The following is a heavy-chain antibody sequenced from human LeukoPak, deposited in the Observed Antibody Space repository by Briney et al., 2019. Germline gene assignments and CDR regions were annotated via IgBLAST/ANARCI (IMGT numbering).Heavy chain of an antibody. V-gene: IGHV3-23*01. D-gene: IGHD5-24*01. CDR1: GFTFSSYA. CDR3: AKDIQLST. Sequence: GGSLRLSCAASGFTFSSYAMSWVRQAPGRGLEWVSAISASGDRTYYADSVKGRFTISRDNSKNTLSLQMNSLRVEDTAMYFCAKDIQLSTWGLGTMVTVSS. CDR2: ISASGDRT. J-gene: IGHJ3*01.